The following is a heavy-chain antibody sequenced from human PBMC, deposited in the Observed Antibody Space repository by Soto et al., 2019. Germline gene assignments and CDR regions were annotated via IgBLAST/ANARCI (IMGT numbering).Heavy chain of an antibody. J-gene: IGHJ4*02. Sequence: PGGSLRLSCAASGFTFSSYALSWVRQAPGKGLDWVSAINDGGSSTYYADSVKGRFTLSRDNSKNTLYLQMNSLRAEDTAVYYCAKGSSGYRPYYFDNWGQGTLVTVSS. V-gene: IGHV3-23*01. CDR2: INDGGSST. D-gene: IGHD3-22*01. CDR1: GFTFSSYA. CDR3: AKGSSGYRPYYFDN.